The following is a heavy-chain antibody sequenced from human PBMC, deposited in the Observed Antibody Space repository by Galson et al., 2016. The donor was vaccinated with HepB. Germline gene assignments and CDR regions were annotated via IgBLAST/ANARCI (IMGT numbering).Heavy chain of an antibody. V-gene: IGHV1-18*04. CDR2: ISAYNGHT. CDR1: GYTFTCYG. Sequence: SVKVSCKASGYTFTCYGISWVRQAPGQGLEWMGWISAYNGHTNYAQKLQGRVTMTTDTSTSTAYMDLRSLRSDDTAVYYCARDAGGYSWDAFNIWGQGTMVTVSS. J-gene: IGHJ3*02. CDR3: ARDAGGYSWDAFNI. D-gene: IGHD2-21*01.